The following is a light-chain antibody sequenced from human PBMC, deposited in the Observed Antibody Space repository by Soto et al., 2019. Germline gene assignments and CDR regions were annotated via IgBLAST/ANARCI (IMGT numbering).Light chain of an antibody. CDR1: NSNIGTNT. CDR2: SDN. J-gene: IGLJ1*01. Sequence: QSVLTQASSASETPGQRVTISCSGSNSNIGTNTVNWYQQVPGTAPKLLIYSDNQRPSGVPDRFSGSKSGTSASLAISGLQSEDEADYYCAAWDDSLNGYVFGTGTKVTVL. CDR3: AAWDDSLNGYV. V-gene: IGLV1-44*01.